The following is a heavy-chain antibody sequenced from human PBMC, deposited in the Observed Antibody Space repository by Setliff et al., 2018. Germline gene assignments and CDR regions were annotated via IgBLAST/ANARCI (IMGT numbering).Heavy chain of an antibody. V-gene: IGHV4-34*01. J-gene: IGHJ6*03. CDR1: GGSFSGYF. CDR2: INHSGST. Sequence: SETLSLTCAVYGGSFSGYFWSWIRQPPGKGLEWIGEINHSGSTNYNPSLKSRVTISVDTSKNQFSLKLSSVTAADTAVYYCARAIYSSGWYLRYYYYMDVWGKGTTVTVSS. CDR3: ARAIYSSGWYLRYYYYMDV. D-gene: IGHD6-19*01.